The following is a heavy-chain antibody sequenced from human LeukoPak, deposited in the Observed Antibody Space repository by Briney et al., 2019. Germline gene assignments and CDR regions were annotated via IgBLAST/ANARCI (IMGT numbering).Heavy chain of an antibody. CDR2: IKQDGSET. V-gene: IGHV3-7*03. Sequence: GGSLRLSCAASGFTFTDYWITWVRQAPGKGLEWVANIKQDGSETSYVDSVKGRFAISRDNAKNSVYLQMNSLRTDDTAFYYCAKGLEMATTSSFDYWGQGALVTVSS. CDR1: GFTFTDYW. CDR3: AKGLEMATTSSFDY. J-gene: IGHJ4*02. D-gene: IGHD5-24*01.